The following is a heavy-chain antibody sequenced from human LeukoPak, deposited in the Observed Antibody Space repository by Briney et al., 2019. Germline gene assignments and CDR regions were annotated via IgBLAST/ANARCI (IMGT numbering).Heavy chain of an antibody. CDR1: GGSISGYY. J-gene: IGHJ5*02. Sequence: PSETLSLTCTVSGGSISGYYWSWIRQPAGRGLEWIGRMYYSGSANYNPSLNSRVTMSLDTSKNQFSLRLSSVTAADTAVYYCARDRGANYYDSGGESWFDPWGQGTLVTVSS. CDR3: ARDRGANYYDSGGESWFDP. V-gene: IGHV4-4*07. CDR2: MYYSGSA. D-gene: IGHD3-10*01.